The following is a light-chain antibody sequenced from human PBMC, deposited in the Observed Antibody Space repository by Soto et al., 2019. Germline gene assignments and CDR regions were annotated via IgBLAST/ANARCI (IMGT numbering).Light chain of an antibody. CDR3: QKYNSAPLT. Sequence: DVPMTQSPSSLSASVGDRVTITCRASQDISNYLAWYQQKPGKVPKLLIHTASTLQSGVPSRFSGSGSGTDFTLTISSLQPEDVATYYCQKYNSAPLTFGPGTKVDIK. V-gene: IGKV1-27*01. CDR1: QDISNY. J-gene: IGKJ3*01. CDR2: TAS.